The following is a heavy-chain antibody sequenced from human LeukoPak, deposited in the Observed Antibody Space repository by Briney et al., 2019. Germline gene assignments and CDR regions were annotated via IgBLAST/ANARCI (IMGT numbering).Heavy chain of an antibody. CDR3: ARVTGGEQQLEPYYFDY. CDR1: GFTFSSYW. CDR2: IKQDGSEK. Sequence: GGSLRLSCAASGFTFSSYWMSWVRQAPGKGLEWVANIKQDGSEKYYVDSVKGRFTISRDNAKNSLYLQMNSLRAEDTAVYYCARVTGGEQQLEPYYFDYWGQGTLVTVSS. V-gene: IGHV3-7*01. D-gene: IGHD6-13*01. J-gene: IGHJ4*02.